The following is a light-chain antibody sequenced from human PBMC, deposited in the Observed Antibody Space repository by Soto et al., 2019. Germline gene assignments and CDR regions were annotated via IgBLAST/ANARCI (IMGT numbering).Light chain of an antibody. CDR1: QGISSW. V-gene: IGKV1-12*01. Sequence: DSQITQSPSSVSASVGDRVTITCRASQGISSWLAWYQQKPGQAPALLIYGASTLESGVPSRFSGSGSGTEFTLTITSLQPEDFATYYCQQANNFPLTFGGGTKV. CDR2: GAS. J-gene: IGKJ4*01. CDR3: QQANNFPLT.